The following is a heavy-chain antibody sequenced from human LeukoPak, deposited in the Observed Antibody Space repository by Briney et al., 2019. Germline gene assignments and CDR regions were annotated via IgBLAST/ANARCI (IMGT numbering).Heavy chain of an antibody. Sequence: PGGSPRLSCAASGFTFSSYSMNWVRQAPGKGLEWVSSISSSSSYIYYADSVKGRFTISRDNAKNSLYLQMNSLRAEDTAVYYCARDRDSGSSPLRFDPWGQGTLVTVSS. CDR3: ARDRDSGSSPLRFDP. CDR2: ISSSSSYI. D-gene: IGHD1-26*01. CDR1: GFTFSSYS. V-gene: IGHV3-21*01. J-gene: IGHJ5*02.